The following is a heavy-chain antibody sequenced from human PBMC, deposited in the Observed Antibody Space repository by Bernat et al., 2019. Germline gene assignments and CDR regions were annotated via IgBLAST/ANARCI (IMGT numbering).Heavy chain of an antibody. Sequence: QVQLQESGPGLVKPSETLSLTCTVSGGSISSYYWSWIRQPPGKGLEWIGYIYYSGSTNYNPSLKSRVTISVDTSKNQFSLKLGSVTAADTAVYYGARGGLRGDYWGQGPLATVSS. V-gene: IGHV4-59*01. CDR3: ARGGLRGDY. CDR2: IYYSGST. CDR1: GGSISSYY. J-gene: IGHJ4*02. D-gene: IGHD5-12*01.